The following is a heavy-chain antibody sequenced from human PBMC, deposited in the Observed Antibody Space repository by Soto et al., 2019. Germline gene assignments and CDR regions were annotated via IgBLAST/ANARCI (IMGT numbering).Heavy chain of an antibody. D-gene: IGHD3-10*01. CDR2: ISAANTYI. V-gene: IGHV3-21*04. J-gene: IGHJ4*02. CDR3: ASAMTMGWSRLAC. CDR1: GFNFGGYT. Sequence: GGSLRLSCAASGFNFGGYTLSWVRQAPGKGLEWVSSISAANTYIYYADAVKGRFTISRDNAKHSVYLQMNRLRVEDTALYYCASAMTMGWSRLACWGQGTPVTVSS.